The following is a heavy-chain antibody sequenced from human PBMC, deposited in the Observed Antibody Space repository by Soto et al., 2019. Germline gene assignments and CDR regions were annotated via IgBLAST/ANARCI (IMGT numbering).Heavy chain of an antibody. CDR3: ARDSSGYPFDY. D-gene: IGHD3-22*01. Sequence: RVSCEGTAGTFGSYAISWVRQAPGQGLEWMGGIIPIFGTANYAQKFQGRVTITADESTSTAYMELSSLRSEDTAVYYCARDSSGYPFDYWGQGTLVTVSS. J-gene: IGHJ4*02. CDR2: IIPIFGTA. CDR1: AGTFGSYA. V-gene: IGHV1-69*01.